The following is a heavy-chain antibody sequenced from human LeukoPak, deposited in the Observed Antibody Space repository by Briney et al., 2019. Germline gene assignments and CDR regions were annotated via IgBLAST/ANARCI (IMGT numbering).Heavy chain of an antibody. D-gene: IGHD2-21*01. Sequence: ASVKVSCKASGGTFSSYAISWVRQSPGQGLEWMGRIIPIFGTANYAQKFQGRVTITTDESTSTAYMELSSLRSEDTAVYYCARGADVVYFDYWGQGTLVTVSS. J-gene: IGHJ4*02. CDR2: IIPIFGTA. CDR1: GGTFSSYA. V-gene: IGHV1-69*05. CDR3: ARGADVVYFDY.